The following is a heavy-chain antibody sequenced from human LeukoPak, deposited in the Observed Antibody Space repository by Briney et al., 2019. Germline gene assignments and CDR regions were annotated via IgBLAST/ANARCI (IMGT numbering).Heavy chain of an antibody. V-gene: IGHV3-7*01. CDR3: AKRFLEWSDAFDI. D-gene: IGHD3-3*01. J-gene: IGHJ3*02. CDR1: GFTFSSYW. Sequence: GGSLRLSCAASGFTFSSYWMSWVRQAPGKGLEWVANIKQDGSEKYYVDSVKGRFTISRDNAMNSLYLQMNSLRAEDTAVYYCAKRFLEWSDAFDIWGQGTMVTVSS. CDR2: IKQDGSEK.